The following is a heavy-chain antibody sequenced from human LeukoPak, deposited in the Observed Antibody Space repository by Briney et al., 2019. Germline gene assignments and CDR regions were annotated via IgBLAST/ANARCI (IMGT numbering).Heavy chain of an antibody. V-gene: IGHV3-48*04. D-gene: IGHD4-17*01. CDR3: ARGESWLYGDTGY. J-gene: IGHJ4*02. CDR1: GFTFSSYS. Sequence: GGSLRLSCAASGFTFSSYSMNWVRQAPGKGLEWVSYISSSSSTIYYADSVKGRFTISRDNAKNSLYLQMNSLRAEDTAVYYCARGESWLYGDTGYWGQGTLVTVSS. CDR2: ISSSSSTI.